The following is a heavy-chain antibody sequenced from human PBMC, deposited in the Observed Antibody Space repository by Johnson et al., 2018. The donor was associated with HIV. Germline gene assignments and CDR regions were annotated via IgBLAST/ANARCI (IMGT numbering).Heavy chain of an antibody. V-gene: IGHV3-30*04. Sequence: QVQLVESGGGLVLPGGSLRLSCAASGFTFSTYAMHWVRQAPGTGLEWVAVISSDESNKYYADSVKGRFTISRDNSKTTLFLQMNSLRAEDTAVYYCARIPGSGWEHDAFDIWGQGTLVTVSS. CDR1: GFTFSTYA. J-gene: IGHJ3*02. D-gene: IGHD6-19*01. CDR3: ARIPGSGWEHDAFDI. CDR2: ISSDESNK.